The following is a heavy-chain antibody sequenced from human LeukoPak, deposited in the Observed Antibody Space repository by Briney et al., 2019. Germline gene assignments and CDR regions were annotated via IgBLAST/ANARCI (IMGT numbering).Heavy chain of an antibody. CDR3: ARGNTATYYDWFDP. V-gene: IGHV5-51*01. J-gene: IGHJ5*02. CDR2: IYPGDSDT. CDR1: GYSFSTYW. Sequence: GESLKIPCQGSGYSFSTYWIGWVRQMPGKGLEWMGLIYPGDSDTKYSPSFQGQATISVDKSISTAYLQWNSLKASDTAMYYCARGNTATYYDWFDPWGQGTLVTVSS. D-gene: IGHD1-26*01.